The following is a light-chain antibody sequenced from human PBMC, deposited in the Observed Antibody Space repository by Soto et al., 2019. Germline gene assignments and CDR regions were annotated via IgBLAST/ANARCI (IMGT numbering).Light chain of an antibody. V-gene: IGKV3-11*01. CDR1: QSVDIN. CDR2: DAS. J-gene: IGKJ4*01. Sequence: EIVLTQSPATLSVSPGERVTLSCRASQSVDINLAWYQQKPGQAPRLLIYDASNRATGIPARFSGSGSGTDFTLTISSLEPEDFAVYYCQQHAHWPLTFGGGTKVDNK. CDR3: QQHAHWPLT.